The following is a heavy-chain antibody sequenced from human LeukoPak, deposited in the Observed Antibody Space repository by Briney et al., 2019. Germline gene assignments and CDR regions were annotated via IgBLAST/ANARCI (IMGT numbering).Heavy chain of an antibody. CDR3: ATSYDSSGNN. CDR1: GFTFSSYW. Sequence: PGGSLRLSCAASGFTFSSYWMSWVRQAPGKGLEWVANIYQDGSVKYYVDSVKGRFTISRDNAKNSLYLEMNNLRAEGTAIYYCATSYDSSGNNWGQGTLATVSS. D-gene: IGHD3-22*01. J-gene: IGHJ4*02. CDR2: IYQDGSVK. V-gene: IGHV3-7*01.